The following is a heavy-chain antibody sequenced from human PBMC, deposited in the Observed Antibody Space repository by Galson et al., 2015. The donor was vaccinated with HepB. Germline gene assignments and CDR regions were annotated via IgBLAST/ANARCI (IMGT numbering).Heavy chain of an antibody. J-gene: IGHJ4*02. D-gene: IGHD6-13*01. Sequence: SLRLSCAASGFTFSSYAMHWVRQAPGKGLEYVSAISSNGGSTYYADSVKGRFTISRDNSKNTLYLQMSSLRAEDTAVYYCVKDVSLIAAAGNFDYWGQGTLVTVSS. CDR1: GFTFSSYA. V-gene: IGHV3-64D*06. CDR3: VKDVSLIAAAGNFDY. CDR2: ISSNGGST.